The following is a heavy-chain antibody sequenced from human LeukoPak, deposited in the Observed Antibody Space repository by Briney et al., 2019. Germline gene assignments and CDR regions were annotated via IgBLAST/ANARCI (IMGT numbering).Heavy chain of an antibody. CDR1: GFTFSSYA. D-gene: IGHD3-10*01. CDR3: AKDRGWFGELLPYFDY. V-gene: IGHV3-23*01. J-gene: IGHJ4*02. Sequence: PGGSLRLSCAASGFTFSSYAMSRVRQAPGKGLEWVSAISGSGGSTYYADSVKGRFTISRDNSKNTLYLQMNSLGAEDTAVYYCAKDRGWFGELLPYFDYWGQGTLVTVSS. CDR2: ISGSGGST.